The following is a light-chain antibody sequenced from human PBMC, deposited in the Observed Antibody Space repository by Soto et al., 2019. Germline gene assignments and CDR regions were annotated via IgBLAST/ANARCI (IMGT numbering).Light chain of an antibody. CDR3: QQRNNWVT. CDR2: DAF. CDR1: QTINNY. J-gene: IGKJ4*01. Sequence: EVVLTQSPVTLSLSPGERATLSCRASQTINNYLAWYQQKPGQPPRLLIYDAFNRAAGIPARFSGSGSGTYVILTISSLKPEDFGVYYCQQRNNWVTVGGGTKVEIK. V-gene: IGKV3-11*01.